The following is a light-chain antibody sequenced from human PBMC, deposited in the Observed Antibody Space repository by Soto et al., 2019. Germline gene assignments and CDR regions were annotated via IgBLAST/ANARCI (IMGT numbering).Light chain of an antibody. CDR1: QIIGNK. CDR3: QQYNNWPVT. CDR2: GAS. Sequence: EVVMTQTPATLSVSPGERATLSCRASQIIGNKLAWYQQNPGQAPRLLIYGASTRATGIPARFSGSGSVTEFTLTINSLESEDFAFYYCQQYNNWPVTFGGGTKVEIK. J-gene: IGKJ4*01. V-gene: IGKV3-15*01.